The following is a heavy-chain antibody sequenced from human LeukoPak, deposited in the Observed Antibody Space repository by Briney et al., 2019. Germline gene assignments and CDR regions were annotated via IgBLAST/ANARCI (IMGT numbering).Heavy chain of an antibody. D-gene: IGHD3-22*01. CDR2: IYYSGST. Sequence: PSQTLSLTCTVSGGSISSGDYYWSWIRQPPGKGLEWIGYIYYSGSTYYNPSLKSRVTIPVDTSKNQFSLKLSSVTAADTAVYYCARGYYYDSSGYYFETHNWFDPWGQGTLVTVSS. CDR1: GGSISSGDYY. J-gene: IGHJ5*02. CDR3: ARGYYYDSSGYYFETHNWFDP. V-gene: IGHV4-30-4*01.